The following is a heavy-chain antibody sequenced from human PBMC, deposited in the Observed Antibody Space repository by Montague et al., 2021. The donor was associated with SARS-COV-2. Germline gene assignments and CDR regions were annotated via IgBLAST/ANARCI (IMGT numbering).Heavy chain of an antibody. CDR3: ARDFDY. CDR2: MYYSGST. J-gene: IGHJ4*02. CDR1: GDSISSYY. V-gene: IGHV4-59*13. Sequence: SETLSLTCTVSGDSISSYYWSWIRQPPGKGLEWIGYMYYSGSTNYNPSLKSRVTLSVDTSKDQFSLKLSSVTAADTAVYYCARDFDYWGRGTLVTVSS.